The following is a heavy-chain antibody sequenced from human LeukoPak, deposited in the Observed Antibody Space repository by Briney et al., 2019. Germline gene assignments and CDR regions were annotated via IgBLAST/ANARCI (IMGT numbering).Heavy chain of an antibody. D-gene: IGHD3-10*01. V-gene: IGHV3-7*04. Sequence: PGGSLRLSRAASGFTFSSSWMAWVRQAPGEGLEWVASINQDGGEIHYVDSVKGRFTISRDNAKNSLYLQMNSLTAEDTAVHYCVRAHHPGGWFDPWGQGTLVTVSS. J-gene: IGHJ5*02. CDR3: VRAHHPGGWFDP. CDR1: GFTFSSSW. CDR2: INQDGGEI.